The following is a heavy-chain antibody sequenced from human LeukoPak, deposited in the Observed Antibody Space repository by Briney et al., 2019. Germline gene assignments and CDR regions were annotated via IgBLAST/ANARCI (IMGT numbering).Heavy chain of an antibody. CDR1: GGSISSYY. D-gene: IGHD6-19*01. Sequence: SETLSLTCTVSGGSISSYYWTWIRQPPGKGLEWIGYIYNSGNTIYNPSLRSRVTISVDTSKNQFSLKLTSVTSADTAIYYCAREVAGTLNFDYWGQGTLVTVSS. CDR3: AREVAGTLNFDY. CDR2: IYNSGNT. V-gene: IGHV4-59*01. J-gene: IGHJ4*02.